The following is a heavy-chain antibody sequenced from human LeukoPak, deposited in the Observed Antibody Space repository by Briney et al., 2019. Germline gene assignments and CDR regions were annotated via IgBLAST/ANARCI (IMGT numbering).Heavy chain of an antibody. D-gene: IGHD3-22*01. V-gene: IGHV4-39*01. CDR3: AKGVTMIVVVIHDWYFDL. CDR1: GGSISSSSYY. CDR2: IYYSRST. J-gene: IGHJ2*01. Sequence: SETLSLTCTVSGGSISSSSYYWGWIGQPPGKGLEWIGSIYYSRSTYYNPSLKSRVTISVDTSKNQFSLKLSSLTAADTAVYYCAKGVTMIVVVIHDWYFDLWGRGTLVTVSS.